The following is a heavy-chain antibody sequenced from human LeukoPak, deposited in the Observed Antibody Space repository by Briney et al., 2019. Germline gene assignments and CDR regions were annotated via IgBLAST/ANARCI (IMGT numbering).Heavy chain of an antibody. CDR3: AWDDSYYMDV. V-gene: IGHV3-30-3*01. CDR1: GFTFSSYA. D-gene: IGHD3-3*01. J-gene: IGHJ6*03. Sequence: GGSLRLSCAASGFTFSSYAMHWVRQAPGKGLEWVAVISYDGSNKYYADSVKGRFTISRDNSKNSLYLQMNSLRAEDTAVYYCAWDDSYYMDVWGKGTTVTVSS. CDR2: ISYDGSNK.